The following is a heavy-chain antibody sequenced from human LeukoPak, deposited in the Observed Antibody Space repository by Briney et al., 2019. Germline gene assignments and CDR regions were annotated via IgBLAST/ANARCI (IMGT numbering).Heavy chain of an antibody. J-gene: IGHJ4*02. Sequence: GGSLRLSCAASGFTFRSSVMSWVRQAPGRGLEWVSSVGGSDDTANYAASVTGRFTVSRDNSKNTLYVQMNSLRAEDRAVYYCARDRSALAVAGLFDYWGQGTLVTVSS. CDR2: VGGSDDTA. V-gene: IGHV3-23*01. CDR3: ARDRSALAVAGLFDY. CDR1: GFTFRSSV. D-gene: IGHD6-19*01.